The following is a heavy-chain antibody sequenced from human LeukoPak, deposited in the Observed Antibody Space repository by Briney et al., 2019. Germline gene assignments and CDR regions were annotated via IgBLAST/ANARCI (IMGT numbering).Heavy chain of an antibody. J-gene: IGHJ4*02. CDR2: MNPNSGNT. V-gene: IGHV1-8*01. CDR3: AREIAVAGTRDFDY. CDR1: GYTFTSYD. Sequence: ASVKVSCKASGYTFTSYDINWVRQATGQGLEWMGWMNPNSGNTGYAQKFQGRVTMTRNTSISTAYTELSRLRSDDTAVYYCAREIAVAGTRDFDYWGQGTLVTVSS. D-gene: IGHD6-19*01.